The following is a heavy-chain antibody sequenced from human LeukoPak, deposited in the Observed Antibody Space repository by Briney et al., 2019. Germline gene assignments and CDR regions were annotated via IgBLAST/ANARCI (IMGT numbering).Heavy chain of an antibody. J-gene: IGHJ4*02. CDR2: ISWNSGSI. D-gene: IGHD3-22*01. Sequence: GGSLRLSCAASGFTFDDYAMHWVRQAPGKGLEWVSGISWNSGSIGYADSVKGRFTISRDNAKNSLYLQMNSLRAEDTAVYYCARSGLPYYYDSSGYSYWGQGTLVTVSS. V-gene: IGHV3-9*01. CDR3: ARSGLPYYYDSSGYSY. CDR1: GFTFDDYA.